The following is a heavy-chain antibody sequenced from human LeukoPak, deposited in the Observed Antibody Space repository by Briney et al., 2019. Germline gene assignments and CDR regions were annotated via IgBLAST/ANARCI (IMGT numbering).Heavy chain of an antibody. CDR1: GFTFSSYA. CDR2: ISSNGGST. V-gene: IGHV3-64*01. Sequence: GGSLRLSCAASGFTFSSYAMHWVRQAPGKGLEYVSAISSNGGSTYYANSVKGRFTISRDNSKNTLYLQMGSLRAEDMAVYYCARVGYSGGYSDYWGQGTLVTVSS. J-gene: IGHJ4*02. CDR3: ARVGYSGGYSDY. D-gene: IGHD1-26*01.